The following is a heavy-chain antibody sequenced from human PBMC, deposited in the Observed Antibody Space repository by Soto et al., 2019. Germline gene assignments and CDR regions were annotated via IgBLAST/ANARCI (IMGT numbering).Heavy chain of an antibody. D-gene: IGHD3-22*01. Sequence: SQTLSLTCDISGDSVSSNSAAWNWIRQSPSRGLEWLGRTSYRSKWYNDYAVSVKSRITINPDTSKNQFSLQLNSVTPEDTALYYCASSDSSGFGFDYRGQGTLVTVSS. J-gene: IGHJ4*02. V-gene: IGHV6-1*01. CDR3: ASSDSSGFGFDY. CDR2: TSYRSKWYN. CDR1: GDSVSSNSAA.